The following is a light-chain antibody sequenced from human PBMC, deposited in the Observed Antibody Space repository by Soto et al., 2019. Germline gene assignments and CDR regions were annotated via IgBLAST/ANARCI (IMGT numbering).Light chain of an antibody. CDR3: SSFTSSTTRV. CDR1: SSDIGGYDY. Sequence: QSVLTQPASVSGSPGQSITISCTGSSSDIGGYDYVSWYQQYPGKAPKLMIYDVSNRPSGVSNRFSGSTSGNTASLTISGLQADDEADYYCSSFTSSTTRVFGTGTKVTVL. CDR2: DVS. J-gene: IGLJ1*01. V-gene: IGLV2-14*03.